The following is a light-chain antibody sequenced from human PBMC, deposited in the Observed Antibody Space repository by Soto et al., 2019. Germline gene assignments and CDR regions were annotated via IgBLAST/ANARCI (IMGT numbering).Light chain of an antibody. CDR3: QTWDTGARVV. CDR1: SGHSSYA. Sequence: QSVLTQWPSASASLGASVKLTCTLSSGHSSYAIAWHQQQPEKGPRYLMKLSSDGSHSKGDGIPDRFSGSSSGAERYLTISSLQSEDEADYYCQTWDTGARVVFGGGTQLTVL. CDR2: LSSDGSH. V-gene: IGLV4-69*01. J-gene: IGLJ2*01.